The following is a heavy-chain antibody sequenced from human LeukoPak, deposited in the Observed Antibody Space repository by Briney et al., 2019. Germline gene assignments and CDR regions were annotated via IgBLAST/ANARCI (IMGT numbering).Heavy chain of an antibody. D-gene: IGHD5-18*01. Sequence: GRSLRLSCTASEFTFGDHAMSWVRQAPGKGLEWVGFIRSRAYGGTTEYAPAVKGGFLISRDDSKSIAYLHMNSLKTEDTAVYYCARGPIQQWLYNGMDVWGQGTTVSVSS. CDR3: ARGPIQQWLYNGMDV. CDR1: EFTFGDHA. V-gene: IGHV3-49*04. J-gene: IGHJ6*02. CDR2: IRSRAYGGTT.